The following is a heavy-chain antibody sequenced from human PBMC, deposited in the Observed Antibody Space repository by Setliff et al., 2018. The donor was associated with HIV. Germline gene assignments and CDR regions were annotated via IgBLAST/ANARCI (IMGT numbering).Heavy chain of an antibody. CDR3: ARGAELLWFGELHNIPYLDY. Sequence: PSETLSLTCTVSGGSISSYYWSWIRQPAGKGLEWIGRIYTSGSTNYNPSLKSRVTISVDTSKNQFSLKLSSVTAADTAVYYCARGAELLWFGELHNIPYLDYWGQGTLVTVS. CDR1: GGSISSYY. CDR2: IYTSGST. D-gene: IGHD3-10*01. V-gene: IGHV4-4*07. J-gene: IGHJ4*02.